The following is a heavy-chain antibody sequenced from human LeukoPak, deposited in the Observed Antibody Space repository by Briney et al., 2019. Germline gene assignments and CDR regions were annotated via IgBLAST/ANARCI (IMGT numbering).Heavy chain of an antibody. Sequence: GGSLRLSCAASGFTFSDHYMSWVRQAPGKGLEWVSVIYSGGSTYYADSVKGRFTISRDNSKNTLYLQMNSLRAEDTAVYYCARGPSYYYDSSGYPGWFDPWGQGTLVTVSS. CDR3: ARGPSYYYDSSGYPGWFDP. D-gene: IGHD3-22*01. J-gene: IGHJ5*02. CDR1: GFTFSDHY. V-gene: IGHV3-53*01. CDR2: IYSGGST.